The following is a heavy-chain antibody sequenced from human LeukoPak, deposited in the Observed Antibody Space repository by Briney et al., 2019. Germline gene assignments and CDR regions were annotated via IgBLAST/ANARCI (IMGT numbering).Heavy chain of an antibody. Sequence: GASVKVSCKASGGTFSSYAISWVRQAPGQGLEWMGGIIPIVGTASYAQKFQGRVTITTDESTSTAYMELSSLRSEDTAAYYCALDSSSSFVNYMDVWGKGTTVTVSS. CDR3: ALDSSSSFVNYMDV. CDR2: IIPIVGTA. CDR1: GGTFSSYA. D-gene: IGHD6-6*01. V-gene: IGHV1-69*05. J-gene: IGHJ6*03.